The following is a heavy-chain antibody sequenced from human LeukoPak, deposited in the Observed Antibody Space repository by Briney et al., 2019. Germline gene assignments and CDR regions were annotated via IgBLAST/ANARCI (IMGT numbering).Heavy chain of an antibody. CDR1: GFTFSSYA. CDR3: AREANARGIQLWPGRAGFVDY. V-gene: IGHV3-30-3*01. D-gene: IGHD5-18*01. Sequence: GGSLRLSCAASGFTFSSYAMHWVRQAPGKGLEWVAVISYDGSNKYYADSVKGRFTISRDNSKNTLYLQMNSLRAEDTAVYYCAREANARGIQLWPGRAGFVDYWGQGTLVTVSS. J-gene: IGHJ4*02. CDR2: ISYDGSNK.